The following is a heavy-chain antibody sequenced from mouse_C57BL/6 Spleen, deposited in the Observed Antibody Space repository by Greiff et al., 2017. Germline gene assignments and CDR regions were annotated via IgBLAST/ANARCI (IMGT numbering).Heavy chain of an antibody. CDR1: GFTFSSYA. CDR2: ISDGGSYT. Sequence: DVKLVESGGGLVKPGGSLKLSCAAPGFTFSSYAMSWVRQTPEKRLEWVATISDGGSYTYYPDNVKGRFTISRDNAKNNLYLQMSHLKSEDTAMYYCARDGYGSSFDYWGQGTTLTVSS. J-gene: IGHJ2*01. CDR3: ARDGYGSSFDY. D-gene: IGHD1-1*01. V-gene: IGHV5-4*01.